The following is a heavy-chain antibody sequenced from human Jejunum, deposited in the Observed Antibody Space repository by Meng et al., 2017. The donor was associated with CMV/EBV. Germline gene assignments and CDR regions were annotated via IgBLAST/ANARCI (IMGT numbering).Heavy chain of an antibody. CDR1: GGSINNYY. J-gene: IGHJ4*02. V-gene: IGHV4-4*07. CDR3: ARGYSSDWYDY. CDR2: IYTSGST. Sequence: QVPRHESGPGLVQPAGHLSLLCTVSGGSINNYYWNWIRQSAGKGLEWIGRIYTSGSTNYNPSLQSRVTMSVDTSKNQFSLKLTSVTAADTAVYYCARGYSSDWYDYWGQGALVTVSS. D-gene: IGHD6-19*01.